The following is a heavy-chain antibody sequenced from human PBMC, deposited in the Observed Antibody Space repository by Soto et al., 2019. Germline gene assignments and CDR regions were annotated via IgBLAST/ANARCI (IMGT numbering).Heavy chain of an antibody. V-gene: IGHV4-31*03. Sequence: SETLSLTCTVSGGSISSGGYYWSWIRQHPGKGLEWIGYIYYSGSTYYNPSLKSRVTISVDTSKNQFSLKLSSVTAADTAVYYCARCDTEIVIQPWGQGTLVTVSS. CDR1: GGSISSGGYY. D-gene: IGHD3-16*01. CDR2: IYYSGST. CDR3: ARCDTEIVIQP. J-gene: IGHJ5*02.